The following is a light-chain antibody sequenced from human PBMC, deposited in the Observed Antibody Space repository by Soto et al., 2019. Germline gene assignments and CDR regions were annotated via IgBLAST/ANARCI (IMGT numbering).Light chain of an antibody. CDR2: GAS. Sequence: DIPLTQSPAFLSASVGDRVTITCRASQGISSFLAWFQQKPGKAPKLLIYGASTLQSGVPSRFSGSGSGAEFTLTISSLQPEDFATYYCQQLNSYPQTFGGGSKVEIK. CDR3: QQLNSYPQT. V-gene: IGKV1-9*01. J-gene: IGKJ4*01. CDR1: QGISSF.